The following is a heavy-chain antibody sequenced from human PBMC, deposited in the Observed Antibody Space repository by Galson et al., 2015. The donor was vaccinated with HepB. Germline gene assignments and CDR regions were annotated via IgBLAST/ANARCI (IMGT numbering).Heavy chain of an antibody. J-gene: IGHJ5*02. V-gene: IGHV3-21*01. CDR2: ISSSSSYI. Sequence: SLRLSCAASGFTFSSYSMNWVRQAPGKGLEWVSSISSSSSYIYYADSVKGRFTISRDNAKNSLYLQMNSLRAEDTAVYYCAREVIAILWFGELGSGGWFDPWGQGTLVTVSS. CDR3: AREVIAILWFGELGSGGWFDP. D-gene: IGHD3-10*01. CDR1: GFTFSSYS.